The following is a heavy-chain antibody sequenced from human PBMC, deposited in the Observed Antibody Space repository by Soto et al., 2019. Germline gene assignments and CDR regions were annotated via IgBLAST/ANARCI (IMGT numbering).Heavy chain of an antibody. J-gene: IGHJ4*02. CDR1: GFTFSGSS. V-gene: IGHV3-73*01. CDR2: IRSKANSYAT. Sequence: GGSLRLSCTASGFTFSGSSMHWVRQASGKGLEWIGHIRSKANSYATAYAASVKGRFTTSRDDSKNTAYLQMNSLKSEDTAVYYCTRVTETGFPFDYWGQGTLVTVSS. D-gene: IGHD3-9*01. CDR3: TRVTETGFPFDY.